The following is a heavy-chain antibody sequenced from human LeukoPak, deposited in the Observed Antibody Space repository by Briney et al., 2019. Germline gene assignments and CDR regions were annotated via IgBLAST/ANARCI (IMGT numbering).Heavy chain of an antibody. CDR3: AKSLFSLTDY. J-gene: IGHJ4*02. CDR1: GFTLSSSG. D-gene: IGHD2-21*01. Sequence: GGSLRLSCAASGFTLSSSGMHWVRQAPGKGLEWVAVISYDGSKKYYADSVKGRFTISRDNSKNTLYLQMNSLRAEDTAVYYCAKSLFSLTDYWGQGTLVTVSS. CDR2: ISYDGSKK. V-gene: IGHV3-30*18.